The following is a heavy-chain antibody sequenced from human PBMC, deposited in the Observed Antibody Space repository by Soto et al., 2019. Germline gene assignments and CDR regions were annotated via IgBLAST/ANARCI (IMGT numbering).Heavy chain of an antibody. V-gene: IGHV3-23*01. CDR1: GFTFSSYA. Sequence: EVQLLESGGGLVQPGGSLRLSCAASGFTFSSYAMSWVRQAPGKGLEWVSAISGSGGSTYYADSVKGRFTISRNNSKNPLYLQMNSLIAEGTAVYYCAKGDSIVRVSAMDYWGQGTLVTVSS. D-gene: IGHD2-21*01. J-gene: IGHJ4*02. CDR2: ISGSGGST. CDR3: AKGDSIVRVSAMDY.